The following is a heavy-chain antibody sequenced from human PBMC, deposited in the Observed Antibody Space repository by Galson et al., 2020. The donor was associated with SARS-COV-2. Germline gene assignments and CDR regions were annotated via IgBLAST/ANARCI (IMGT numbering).Heavy chain of an antibody. CDR2: IYYSGST. V-gene: IGHV4-31*03. Sequence: ASETLSLTCTVSGGSISSGGYYWSWIRQHPGKGLEWIGYIYYSGSTYYNPSLKSRVTISVDTSKNQFSLKLSSVTAADTAVYYCARDERAYYDSSGYYSIWGQGTLVTVSS. J-gene: IGHJ4*02. CDR3: ARDERAYYDSSGYYSI. CDR1: GGSISSGGYY. D-gene: IGHD3-22*01.